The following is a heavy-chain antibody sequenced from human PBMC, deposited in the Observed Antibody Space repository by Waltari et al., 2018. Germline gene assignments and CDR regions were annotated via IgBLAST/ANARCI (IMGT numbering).Heavy chain of an antibody. J-gene: IGHJ2*01. CDR2: IHYSGST. V-gene: IGHV4-59*01. CDR1: GGSISSYY. D-gene: IGHD6-13*01. CDR3: ARGLLGGVAAAAPYWYFDL. Sequence: QVQLQESGPGLVKPSETLSLTCTVSGGSISSYYWSWIRQPPGKGLGWIGYIHYSGSTNDNPSLKGRVTISVDTSKNQFSLKLGSVTAADTAVYYCARGLLGGVAAAAPYWYFDLWGRGTLVTVSS.